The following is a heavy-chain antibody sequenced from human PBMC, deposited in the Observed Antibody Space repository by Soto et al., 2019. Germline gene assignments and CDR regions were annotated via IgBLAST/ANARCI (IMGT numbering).Heavy chain of an antibody. CDR2: VYHDGRT. CDR1: GYSISSGYQ. D-gene: IGHD3-10*01. J-gene: IGHJ5*02. Sequence: PSETLSLTCGVSGYSISSGYQWGWIRRPPGKGPEWIGSVYHDGRTRYNPPLESRVTISVDTSKNQFSLNLNSVTVADTAMYYCARDFYGSRAAGRFDPWGQGNLVTVSS. CDR3: ARDFYGSRAAGRFDP. V-gene: IGHV4-38-2*02.